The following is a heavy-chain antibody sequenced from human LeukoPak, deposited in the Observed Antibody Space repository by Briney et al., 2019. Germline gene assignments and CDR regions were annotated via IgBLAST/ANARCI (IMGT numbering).Heavy chain of an antibody. J-gene: IGHJ1*01. CDR2: ISYSGANS. CDR3: AGTPGYCSSSSCYEYFQH. V-gene: IGHV3-23*01. Sequence: GGSLRLSCAASGFTFSGSAMSWVRQAPGEGLEWVSLISYSGANSYYTDSVRGRFTIARDNAKNTLYLQMNSLRVEDTAVYYCAGTPGYCSSSSCYEYFQHWGQGTLATVSS. CDR1: GFTFSGSA. D-gene: IGHD2-2*03.